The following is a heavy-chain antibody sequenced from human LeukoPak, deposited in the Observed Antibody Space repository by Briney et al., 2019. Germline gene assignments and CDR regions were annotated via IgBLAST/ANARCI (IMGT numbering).Heavy chain of an antibody. V-gene: IGHV3-23*01. CDR1: GFPFSSYA. J-gene: IGHJ6*03. Sequence: GGSLRLSCAASGFPFSSYAMSWVRQAPGKGLEWVSAISGSGGSTYYADSVKGRFTISRDNSKNTLYLQMNSLRAEDTAVYYCARPSYSEYYYYYYMDVWGKGTTVTVSS. CDR2: ISGSGGST. D-gene: IGHD3-3*01. CDR3: ARPSYSEYYYYYYMDV.